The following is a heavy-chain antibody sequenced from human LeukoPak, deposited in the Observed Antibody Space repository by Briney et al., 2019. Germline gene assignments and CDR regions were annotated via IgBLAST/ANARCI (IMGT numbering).Heavy chain of an antibody. CDR2: INPNSGGT. D-gene: IGHD6-13*01. CDR3: ARGLTAAPSYPADY. V-gene: IGHV1-2*02. Sequence: ASVKVSCKASGYTFTGYYMHWVRQAPGQGLEWMGWINPNSGGTNYAQKFQGRVTMTRDTSISTAYMELSRLRSDDTAVYYCARGLTAAPSYPADYWGQGTLVTVSS. CDR1: GYTFTGYY. J-gene: IGHJ4*02.